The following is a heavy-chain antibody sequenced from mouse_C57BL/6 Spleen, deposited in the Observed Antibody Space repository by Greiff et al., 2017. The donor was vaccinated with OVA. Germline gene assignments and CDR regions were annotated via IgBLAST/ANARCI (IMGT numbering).Heavy chain of an antibody. CDR2: ISNGGGST. Sequence: EVQVVESGGGLVQPGGSLKLSCAASGFTFSDYYMYWVRQTPEKRLEWVAYISNGGGSTYYPDTVKGRFTISRDNAKNTLYLQMSRLKSEDTAMYYCARHIAAQAFYAMDYWGQGTSVTVSS. D-gene: IGHD3-2*02. CDR1: GFTFSDYY. V-gene: IGHV5-12*01. CDR3: ARHIAAQAFYAMDY. J-gene: IGHJ4*01.